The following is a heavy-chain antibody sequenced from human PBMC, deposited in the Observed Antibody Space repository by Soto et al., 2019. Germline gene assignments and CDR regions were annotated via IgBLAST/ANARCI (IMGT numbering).Heavy chain of an antibody. V-gene: IGHV3-15*07. J-gene: IGHJ6*02. D-gene: IGHD2-15*01. CDR2: IKSKTDGGTT. CDR3: STAVAPFYYYYYGMDV. CDR1: GFTFSNAW. Sequence: EVQLVESGGGLVKPGGSLRLSCAASGFTFSNAWMNWVRQAPGKGLEWVGRIKSKTDGGTTDYAAPVKGRFTISRDDSKNTLYLQINSLKTEDTAVYYCSTAVAPFYYYYYGMDVWGQGTTVTVSS.